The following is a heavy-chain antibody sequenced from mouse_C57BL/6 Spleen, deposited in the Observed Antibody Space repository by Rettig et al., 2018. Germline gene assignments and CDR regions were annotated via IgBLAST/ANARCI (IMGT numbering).Heavy chain of an antibody. CDR2: IRNKANGYTT. D-gene: IGHD1-1*01. J-gene: IGHJ2*01. V-gene: IGHV7-3*01. CDR1: GFTFTDYY. CDR3: ARYYGSSYDY. Sequence: EVKLVESGGGLVQPGGSLSLSCAASGFTFTDYYMSWVRQPPGKALEWLGFIRNKANGYTTEYSASVKGRFTISRDNSQSILYRQMNALRAEDSATYYCARYYGSSYDYWGQGTTLTVSS.